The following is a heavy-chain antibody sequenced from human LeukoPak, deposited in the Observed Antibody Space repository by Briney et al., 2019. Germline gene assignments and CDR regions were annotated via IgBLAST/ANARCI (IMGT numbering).Heavy chain of an antibody. D-gene: IGHD6-13*01. J-gene: IGHJ4*02. CDR1: GFTFSSYA. CDR3: AKDPEPSSSWHKYYFDY. CDR2: ISGSGGST. V-gene: IGHV3-23*01. Sequence: GGSLRLSCAASGFTFSSYAMSWVRQAPGKGLEWVSAISGSGGSTYYADSVKGRFTISRDNSKNTLYLQMNSLRAEDTAVYYCAKDPEPSSSWHKYYFDYWGQGTLVTVSS.